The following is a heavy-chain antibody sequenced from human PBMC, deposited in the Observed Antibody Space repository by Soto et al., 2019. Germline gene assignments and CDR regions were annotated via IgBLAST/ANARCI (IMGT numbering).Heavy chain of an antibody. J-gene: IGHJ4*02. CDR2: ISRDGGTK. CDR3: TGEVASGY. D-gene: IGHD2-8*02. V-gene: IGHV3-30*03. Sequence: QVQLVESGGGVVQPGGSLRLCWAASGFTVSSYGMHWVRQAPGKGLEWVAVISRDGGTKYYADSVKGRFTISKDNSRNTLFLEMNSLRGDDMAVYYCTGEVASGYWGQGTLVTVSS. CDR1: GFTVSSYG.